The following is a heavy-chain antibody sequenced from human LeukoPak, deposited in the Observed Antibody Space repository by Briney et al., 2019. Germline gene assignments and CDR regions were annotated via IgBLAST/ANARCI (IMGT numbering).Heavy chain of an antibody. CDR1: GFTLRSFG. Sequence: GGSLRLSCAASGFTLRSFGMHWVRQAPGKGLEWVAFIRYDGSNKYYADSVKGRFTVSRDNPKNTLYLQMNSLRGEDTAVYYCTKDKGQSSGWLDYWGQGTLVTVS. J-gene: IGHJ4*02. D-gene: IGHD6-19*01. CDR2: IRYDGSNK. V-gene: IGHV3-30*02. CDR3: TKDKGQSSGWLDY.